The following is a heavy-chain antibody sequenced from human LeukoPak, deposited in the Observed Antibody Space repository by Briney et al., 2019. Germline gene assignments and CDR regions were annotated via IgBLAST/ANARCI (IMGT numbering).Heavy chain of an antibody. J-gene: IGHJ6*03. V-gene: IGHV3-30*02. CDR3: AKDAGTIFYSSYWPYYYYYMDV. CDR1: GFTFSGYG. Sequence: PGGALRLSCATSGFTFSGYGMHWVRQAPGKGLEWVAFIRFDGSDKNYADSVKGRFTISRDNSESTLLLQMSSLRAEDSAVYYCAKDAGTIFYSSYWPYYYYYMDVRGKGTTVTVSS. D-gene: IGHD6-19*01. CDR2: IRFDGSDK.